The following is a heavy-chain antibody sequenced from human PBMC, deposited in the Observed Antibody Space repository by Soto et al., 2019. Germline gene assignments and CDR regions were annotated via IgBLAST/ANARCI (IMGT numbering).Heavy chain of an antibody. D-gene: IGHD3-22*01. CDR2: IITIFGTA. CDR1: GGTFSSYA. CDR3: ARGFTPYYYDRPAPDDY. V-gene: IGHV1-69*01. J-gene: IGHJ4*02. Sequence: QVQLVQSGAEVKKPGSSVKVSCKASGGTFSSYAISWVRQAPGQGLEWMGGIITIFGTANYAQKFQGRVTITADESTSRAYMELSSLRSEDTAVYHCARGFTPYYYDRPAPDDYWGQGTQVTVSS.